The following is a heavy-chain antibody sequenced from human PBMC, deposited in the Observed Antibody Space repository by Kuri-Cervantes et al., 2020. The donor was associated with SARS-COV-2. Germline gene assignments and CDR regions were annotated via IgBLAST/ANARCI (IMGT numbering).Heavy chain of an antibody. CDR2: ISGSGGST. V-gene: IGHV3-23*01. J-gene: IGHJ6*03. CDR1: GFTFSSYD. D-gene: IGHD6-13*01. Sequence: GGSLRLSCAASGFTFSSYDMHWVRQAPGKGLEWVSAISGSGGSTYYADSVKGRFTISRDNSKNTLYLQMNSLRAEDTAVYYCAKRYQGDSSSWWGDYYYYMDVWGKGTTVTVSS. CDR3: AKRYQGDSSSWWGDYYYYMDV.